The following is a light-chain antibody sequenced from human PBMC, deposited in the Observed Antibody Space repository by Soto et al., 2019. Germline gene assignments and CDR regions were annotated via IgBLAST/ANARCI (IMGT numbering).Light chain of an antibody. J-gene: IGKJ4*01. CDR2: GAS. Sequence: EIVMTQSPGTLSLSLGETATLSCGASQSVSSNLAWYQQNPGQAPRLLICGASTRATDIPARFSGSGSGTEFTLTISGLQSEDFAVYYCQQYHNWVTFGGGTKVDIK. CDR3: QQYHNWVT. CDR1: QSVSSN. V-gene: IGKV3D-15*01.